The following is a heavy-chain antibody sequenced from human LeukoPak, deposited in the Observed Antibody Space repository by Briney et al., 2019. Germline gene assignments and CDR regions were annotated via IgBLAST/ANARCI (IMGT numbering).Heavy chain of an antibody. Sequence: GGFLRLSCVGSGFTFSSHGLHWVRQAPGKGLEWVAFIRYDGSNKYYADSVKGRFTISRDNSKNTLYLQMNSLRAEDTAVYYCAKGRQQRGALDIWGQGTMVTVSS. J-gene: IGHJ3*02. D-gene: IGHD6-13*01. V-gene: IGHV3-30*02. CDR1: GFTFSSHG. CDR3: AKGRQQRGALDI. CDR2: IRYDGSNK.